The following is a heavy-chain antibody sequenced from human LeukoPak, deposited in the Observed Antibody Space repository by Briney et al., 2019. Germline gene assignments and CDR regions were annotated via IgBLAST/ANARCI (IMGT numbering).Heavy chain of an antibody. CDR3: VRDFDWGPDY. J-gene: IGHJ4*02. CDR1: GYTFTGHY. V-gene: IGHV1-2*02. CDR2: IYGHDGGT. D-gene: IGHD3-9*01. Sequence: ASVKVSCKASGYTFTGHYLHWVRQAPGQGLEWMGWIYGHDGGTNFAQKFQNRVTMTRDTSITTAYMELTSLTPDDTAVYYCVRDFDWGPDYWGQGTLVTVSS.